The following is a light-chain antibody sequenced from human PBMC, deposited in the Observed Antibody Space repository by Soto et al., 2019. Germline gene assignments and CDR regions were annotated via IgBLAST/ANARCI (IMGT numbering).Light chain of an antibody. CDR3: SSYEGSSTFVV. CDR1: SSDVGSYNL. V-gene: IGLV2-23*01. Sequence: QSVLTQPASVSGSPGQSITISCTGTSSDVGSYNLVSWYQQHPGKAPKLLIYEGSKRPSGVSNRFSGSKSGNTASLTISGLKAEDDANYYCSSYEGSSTFVVFGGGTKVTVL. CDR2: EGS. J-gene: IGLJ2*01.